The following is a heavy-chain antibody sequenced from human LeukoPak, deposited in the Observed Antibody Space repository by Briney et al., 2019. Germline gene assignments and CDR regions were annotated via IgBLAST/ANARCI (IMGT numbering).Heavy chain of an antibody. CDR3: ARVPYYDLWSGPGYFDY. CDR2: IYSGANT. Sequence: PGGSLRLSCAASGFTVSDNYMTWVRQAPGKGLEWVSGIYSGANTYYADFVKGRFTISRDNFENTLYLQMNSLRAEDTAVYYCARVPYYDLWSGPGYFDYWGQGTLVTVSA. J-gene: IGHJ4*02. D-gene: IGHD3-3*01. V-gene: IGHV3-66*01. CDR1: GFTVSDNY.